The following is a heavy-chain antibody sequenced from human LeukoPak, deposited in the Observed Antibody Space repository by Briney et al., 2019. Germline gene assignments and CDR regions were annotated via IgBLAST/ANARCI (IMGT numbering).Heavy chain of an antibody. CDR1: GGSISSYY. Sequence: SETLSLTCTGSGGSISSYYWSWIRQPAGKGLEWIGYIYYSGSTNYNPSLKSRVTISVDTSKNQYSLKLSSVTAEDTAVYYSATQLGIGWFDPWGQGTLVTVSS. CDR2: IYYSGST. D-gene: IGHD2-15*01. J-gene: IGHJ5*02. V-gene: IGHV4-59*08. CDR3: ATQLGIGWFDP.